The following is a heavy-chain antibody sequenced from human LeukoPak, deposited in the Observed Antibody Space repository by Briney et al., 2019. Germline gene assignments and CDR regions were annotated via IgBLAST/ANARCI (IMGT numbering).Heavy chain of an antibody. V-gene: IGHV4-59*01. Sequence: PSETLSLTCTVSGGSISSYYWSWIRQPPGKGLEWIGYIYYSGSTNYNPSLKSRVTISVDTSKNQFSLKLSSVTAADTAVYYCARLTNWGSRRFDYWGQGTLVTVSS. CDR2: IYYSGST. J-gene: IGHJ4*02. D-gene: IGHD7-27*01. CDR1: GGSISSYY. CDR3: ARLTNWGSRRFDY.